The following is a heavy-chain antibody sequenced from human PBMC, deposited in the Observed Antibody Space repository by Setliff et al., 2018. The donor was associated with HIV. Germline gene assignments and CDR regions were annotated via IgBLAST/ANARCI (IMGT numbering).Heavy chain of an antibody. CDR3: AGGGYSYGFGRHRAYFQY. CDR1: GGSFSAYY. CDR2: INNSGGT. V-gene: IGHV4-34*01. J-gene: IGHJ1*01. D-gene: IGHD5-18*01. Sequence: PSETLSLTCAVYGGSFSAYYWSWIRQTPGKGLEWIGEINNSGGTNYNPSLKSRVTMSVDTSKNQFSLKLSSVTAADTAVFYCAGGGYSYGFGRHRAYFQYWGQGTQVTVSS.